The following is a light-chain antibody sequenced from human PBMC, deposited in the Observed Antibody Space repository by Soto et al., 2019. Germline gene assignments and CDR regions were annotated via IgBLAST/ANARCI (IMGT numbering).Light chain of an antibody. CDR3: HQYGTSPPT. V-gene: IGKV3-20*01. Sequence: IVLTQSPGTLSLAPGKGATLSCRTSQSLSSDSLAWYRQRLGQATRLLIYGVSKRATGLPDRFSGGGSGTDFTLTITRLEPQDSAVYYCHQYGTSPPTFGQGTRLEIK. CDR2: GVS. CDR1: QSLSSDS. J-gene: IGKJ2*01.